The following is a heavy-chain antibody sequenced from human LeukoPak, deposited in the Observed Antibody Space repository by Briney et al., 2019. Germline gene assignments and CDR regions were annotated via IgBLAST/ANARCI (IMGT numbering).Heavy chain of an antibody. CDR3: ARVVGRNWYLDL. J-gene: IGHJ2*01. D-gene: IGHD1-14*01. CDR2: IYGRGGTT. V-gene: IGHV3-23*01. CDR1: GXTFSSYD. Sequence: GGSLRLSCGASGXTFSSYDMTWVRQAPGKGLEWVSGIYGRGGTTYYADSVKGRFIVSRDNSKNSLSLQMNSLRAEDTAVYYCARVVGRNWYLDLWGRGTQVTVSS.